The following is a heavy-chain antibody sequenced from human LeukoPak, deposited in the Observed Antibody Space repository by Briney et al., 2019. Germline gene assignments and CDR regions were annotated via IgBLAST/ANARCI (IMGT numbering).Heavy chain of an antibody. V-gene: IGHV1-2*02. CDR2: INPNSGGT. D-gene: IGHD2-15*01. J-gene: IGHJ4*02. Sequence: GASVKVSCTASGYTFTGYYMHWVRQAPGQGLEWMGWINPNSGGTNYAQKFQGRVTMTRDTSISTAYMELSRLRSDDTAVYYCARGSSSLFLVGAAFFDYWGQGTLVTVSS. CDR1: GYTFTGYY. CDR3: ARGSSSLFLVGAAFFDY.